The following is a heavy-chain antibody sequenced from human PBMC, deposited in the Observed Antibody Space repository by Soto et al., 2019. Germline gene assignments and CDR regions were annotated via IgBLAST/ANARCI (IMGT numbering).Heavy chain of an antibody. V-gene: IGHV3-53*01. CDR3: AREVYRSLGIWGAFDI. J-gene: IGHJ3*02. D-gene: IGHD2-8*01. CDR2: IYSGGST. CDR1: GFTVSSNY. Sequence: GGSLRLSCAASGFTVSSNYMSWVRQAPGKGLEWVSVIYSGGSTYYADSVKVQFTISRDNSKNTLYLQMNSLRAEDTAMYYYAREVYRSLGIWGAFDIWGQGTMVTVSS.